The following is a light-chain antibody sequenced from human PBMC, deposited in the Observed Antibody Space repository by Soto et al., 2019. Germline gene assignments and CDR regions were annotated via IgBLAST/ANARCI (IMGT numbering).Light chain of an antibody. J-gene: IGKJ1*01. Sequence: ENVLTQSPGTPSLSPGEKATLSSRASSKRVSSNLAWYQQKPGQAPRLLIYGASPRATGIPARFSGSGSGTEFTLTISSLQSEDFAVYYCQQYNNWPPWTFGQGTRWIS. V-gene: IGKV3-15*01. CDR2: GAS. CDR3: QQYNNWPPWT. CDR1: KRVSSN.